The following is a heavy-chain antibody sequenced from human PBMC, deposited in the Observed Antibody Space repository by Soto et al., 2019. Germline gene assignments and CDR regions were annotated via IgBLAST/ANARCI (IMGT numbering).Heavy chain of an antibody. D-gene: IGHD3-10*01. V-gene: IGHV3-72*01. CDR3: ARGRSYGSDSYFIGDFDY. CDR2: TRNKANSYST. CDR1: GFTFSDHF. Sequence: EVQLVESGGGLVQPGGSLRLSCTASGFTFSDHFMDWVRQAPGKGLEWVGRTRNKANSYSTEYAASVKGRFTISRDDSKNSLYLEMNSLKTEDTAVYYCARGRSYGSDSYFIGDFDYWGQGTLVTVSS. J-gene: IGHJ4*02.